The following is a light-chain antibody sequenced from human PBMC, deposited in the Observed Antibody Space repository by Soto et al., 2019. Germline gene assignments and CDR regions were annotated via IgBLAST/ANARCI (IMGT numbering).Light chain of an antibody. CDR2: GAS. CDR3: QQYNNWPLT. V-gene: IGKV3-15*01. J-gene: IGKJ5*01. Sequence: EIVLTQSPGTLSLSPGERATLSCRASQSVSSNFLAWYQEKPGQAPRLLIYGASTRATGIPARFSGSGSGTEFTLTISSLQSEDFAVYFCQQYNNWPLTFGGGTRLEI. CDR1: QSVSSN.